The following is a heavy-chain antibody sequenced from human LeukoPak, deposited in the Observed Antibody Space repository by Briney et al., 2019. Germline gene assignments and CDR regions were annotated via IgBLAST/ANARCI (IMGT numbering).Heavy chain of an antibody. CDR2: IYSGGST. Sequence: GGSLRLSCAASGFTFSSYAMSWVRQAPGKGLEWVSVIYSGGSTYYADSVKGRFTISRDNSKNTLYLQMNSLRAEDTAVYYCARQMATKRDAFDIWGQGTMVTVSS. J-gene: IGHJ3*02. CDR3: ARQMATKRDAFDI. V-gene: IGHV3-66*04. CDR1: GFTFSSYA. D-gene: IGHD5-24*01.